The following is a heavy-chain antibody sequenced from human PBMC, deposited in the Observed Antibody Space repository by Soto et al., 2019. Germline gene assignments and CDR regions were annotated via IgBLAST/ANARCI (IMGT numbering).Heavy chain of an antibody. CDR2: IYYSGST. J-gene: IGHJ5*02. CDR1: GGSISSYY. Sequence: KTSETLSLTCTVSGGSISSYYWSWIRQPPGKGLEWIGYIYYSGSTNYNPSLKSRVTISVDTSKNQFSLKLSSVTAADTAVYYCARGSFWNPSWFDPWGQGTLVTVSS. CDR3: ARGSFWNPSWFDP. D-gene: IGHD1-1*01. V-gene: IGHV4-59*01.